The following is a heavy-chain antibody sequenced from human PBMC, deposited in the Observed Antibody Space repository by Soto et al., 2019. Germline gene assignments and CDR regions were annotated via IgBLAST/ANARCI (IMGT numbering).Heavy chain of an antibody. D-gene: IGHD3-22*01. CDR3: ARGGSGYYFDY. V-gene: IGHV3-30*03. CDR1: GFTFSSYG. CDR2: ISYDGSNK. J-gene: IGHJ4*02. Sequence: GGSLRLSCAASGFTFSSYGMHWVRQAPGKGLEWVAVISYDGSNKYYADSVKGRFTISRDNSKNTLYLQMNSLRAEDTAVYYCARGGSGYYFDYLGQGTLVNVSS.